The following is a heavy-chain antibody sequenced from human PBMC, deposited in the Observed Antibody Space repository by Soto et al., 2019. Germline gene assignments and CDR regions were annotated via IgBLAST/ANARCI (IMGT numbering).Heavy chain of an antibody. V-gene: IGHV3-30*03. CDR2: ISYDGSNK. CDR3: ARPFNDDFWSGYHYGMDV. Sequence: GGSLRLSCAASGFTFSSYGMHWVRQAPGKGLEWVAVISYDGSNKYYADSVKGRFTISRDNPKNTLYLQMNSLRAEDTAVYYCARPFNDDFWSGYHYGMDVWGQGTTVTVSS. D-gene: IGHD3-3*01. CDR1: GFTFSSYG. J-gene: IGHJ6*02.